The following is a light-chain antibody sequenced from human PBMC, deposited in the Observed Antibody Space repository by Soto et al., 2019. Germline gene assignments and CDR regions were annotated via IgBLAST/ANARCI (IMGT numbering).Light chain of an antibody. CDR2: EDI. CDR1: SSDVGRYNL. Sequence: QSALTQPASVSGSLGQSITISCTGSSSDVGRYNLVSWYQQHPGKAPKLLIYEDIERPSGVSNRFSGSKFGNTASLTISGLQTEDEADYYCCSYAGGTSVVFGGGTKLTVL. CDR3: CSYAGGTSVV. J-gene: IGLJ2*01. V-gene: IGLV2-23*01.